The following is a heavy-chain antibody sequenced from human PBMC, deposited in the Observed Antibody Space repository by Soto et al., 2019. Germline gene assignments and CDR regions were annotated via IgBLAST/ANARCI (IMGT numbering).Heavy chain of an antibody. CDR2: INHSGST. D-gene: IGHD3-10*01. J-gene: IGHJ6*02. CDR1: GGSFSGYY. CDR3: ARAMVRGVLDV. V-gene: IGHV4-34*01. Sequence: QVQLQQWGAGLLKPSETLSLTCAVYGGSFSGYYWSWIRQPPGKGLEWIGEINHSGSTNYNPSLKSRLTISVDTSKNHFSLKLSSVTAADTAVYYCARAMVRGVLDVWGQGTTVTVSS.